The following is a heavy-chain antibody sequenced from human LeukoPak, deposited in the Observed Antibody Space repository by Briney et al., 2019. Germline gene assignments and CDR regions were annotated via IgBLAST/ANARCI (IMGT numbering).Heavy chain of an antibody. V-gene: IGHV3-30*04. CDR3: ARTTSMVRGAPPRY. Sequence: PGGSLRLSCAASGFTFSSYAMHWVRQAPGKGLEWVAVISYDGSNKYYADSVKGRFTISRDNSKNTLYLQMNSLRAEDTAVYYCARTTSMVRGAPPRYWGQGTLVTVPS. CDR1: GFTFSSYA. D-gene: IGHD3-10*01. CDR2: ISYDGSNK. J-gene: IGHJ4*02.